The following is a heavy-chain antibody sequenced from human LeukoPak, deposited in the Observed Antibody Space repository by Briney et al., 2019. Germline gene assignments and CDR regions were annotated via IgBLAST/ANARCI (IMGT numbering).Heavy chain of an antibody. CDR2: INPSGGST. CDR3: AHAGRHNWSPFDY. V-gene: IGHV1-46*01. Sequence: ASVKVSCKASGYTFTSYYMHWVRQAPGQGLEWMGIINPSGGSTSHAQKFQGRVTMTRDTSTSTVYMELSSLRSEDTAVYYCAHAGRHNWSPFDYWGQGTLVTVSS. D-gene: IGHD1-1*01. CDR1: GYTFTSYY. J-gene: IGHJ4*02.